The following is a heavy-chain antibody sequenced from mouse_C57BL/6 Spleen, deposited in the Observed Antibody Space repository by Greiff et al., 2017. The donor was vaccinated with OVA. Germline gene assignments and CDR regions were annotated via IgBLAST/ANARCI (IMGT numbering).Heavy chain of an antibody. CDR2: ISSGGSYT. J-gene: IGHJ2*01. CDR1: GFTFSSYG. V-gene: IGHV5-6*02. D-gene: IGHD4-1*01. Sequence: DVMLVESGGDLVKPGGSLKLSCAASGFTFSSYGMSWVRQTPDKRLEWVATISSGGSYTYYPDSVKGRFTISRDNAKNTLYLQMSSLKSEDTAMYYCARQLGQDYFDYWGQGTTLTVSS. CDR3: ARQLGQDYFDY.